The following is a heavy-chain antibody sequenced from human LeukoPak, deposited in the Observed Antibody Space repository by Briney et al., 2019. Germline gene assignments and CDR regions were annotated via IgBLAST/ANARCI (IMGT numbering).Heavy chain of an antibody. D-gene: IGHD3-9*01. CDR2: INHSGST. J-gene: IGHJ4*02. Sequence: SETLSLTCAVYGGSFSGYYWSWIRQPPGKGLEWIGEINHSGSTNYNPSLKSRVIISVDTSKNQFSLKLSSVTAADTAVYYCARHRWGYDILTGLNRAYYFDYWGQGTLVTVSS. CDR3: ARHRWGYDILTGLNRAYYFDY. V-gene: IGHV4-34*01. CDR1: GGSFSGYY.